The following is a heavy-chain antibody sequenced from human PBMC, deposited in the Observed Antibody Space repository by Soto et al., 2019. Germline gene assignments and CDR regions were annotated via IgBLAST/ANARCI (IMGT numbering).Heavy chain of an antibody. Sequence: SETLSLTCAVSGDSIRTDNWWSWVRQPPGKGLEWIGEVYENGHTNYNPSLKSRVAMSVDTTKNQFSLKLTSVTAADTAMYYCARDSSGAGESDRFDYWGQGAQVTVSS. CDR1: GDSIRTDNW. J-gene: IGHJ4*02. CDR2: VYENGHT. V-gene: IGHV4-4*02. CDR3: ARDSSGAGESDRFDY.